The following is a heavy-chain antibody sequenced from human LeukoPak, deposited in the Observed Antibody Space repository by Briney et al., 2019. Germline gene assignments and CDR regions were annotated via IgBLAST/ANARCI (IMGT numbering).Heavy chain of an antibody. Sequence: SGGSLRLSCAASGFTFSSYWMSWVRQAPGKGLEWVANIKQDGSEKYYVDSVKGRFTISRDNAKNSLYLQMNSLRAEDTAVYYCARIRYQLLRGNWFDPWGQGTLVTVSS. CDR1: GFTFSSYW. D-gene: IGHD2-2*01. V-gene: IGHV3-7*03. CDR3: ARIRYQLLRGNWFDP. J-gene: IGHJ5*02. CDR2: IKQDGSEK.